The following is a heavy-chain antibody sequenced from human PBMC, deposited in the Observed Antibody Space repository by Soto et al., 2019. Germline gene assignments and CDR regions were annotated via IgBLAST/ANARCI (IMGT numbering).Heavy chain of an antibody. V-gene: IGHV4-61*01. D-gene: IGHD2-2*01. CDR3: AKFVRSCSASPLSTRSDV. J-gene: IGHJ6*02. CDR2: IYSGGST. CDR1: GGFVNSDTHS. Sequence: SETLSLTCTVSGGFVNSDTHSWSWIRQTPGKRLEWIGFIYSGGSTKNPSLRSRVTMSVVASNNKFSLKLLSAVVADAAVDHYAKFVRSCSASPLSTRSDVWGQGITVTVSS.